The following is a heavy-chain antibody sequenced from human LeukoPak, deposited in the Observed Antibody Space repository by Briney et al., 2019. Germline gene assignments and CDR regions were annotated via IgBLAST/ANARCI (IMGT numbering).Heavy chain of an antibody. CDR3: ARDPRGYSSGWYSGAFDI. CDR2: INPNSGGT. V-gene: IGHV1-2*02. Sequence: ASLKVSCKASGYTFTGYYMHWVRQAPGQRLEWIGWINPNSGGTNYAQKFQGRVTMTRDTPISTAYMERSRLRSDDTAVYYCARDPRGYSSGWYSGAFDIWGQGTMVTVSS. J-gene: IGHJ3*02. D-gene: IGHD6-19*01. CDR1: GYTFTGYY.